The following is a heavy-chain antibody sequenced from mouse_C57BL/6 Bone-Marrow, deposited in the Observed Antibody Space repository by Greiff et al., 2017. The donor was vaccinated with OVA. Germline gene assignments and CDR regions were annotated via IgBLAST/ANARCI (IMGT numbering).Heavy chain of an antibody. Sequence: EVMLVESEGGLVQPGSSMKLSYTASGFTFSDYYMAWVRQVPEKGLEWVANINYDGSSTYYLDSLKSRFIISRDNAKNILYLQLSSLKSEDTATDYCARYGCHRYFDVWGTGTTVTVSS. V-gene: IGHV5-16*01. CDR3: ARYGCHRYFDV. CDR2: INYDGSST. J-gene: IGHJ1*03. D-gene: IGHD2-2*01. CDR1: GFTFSDYY.